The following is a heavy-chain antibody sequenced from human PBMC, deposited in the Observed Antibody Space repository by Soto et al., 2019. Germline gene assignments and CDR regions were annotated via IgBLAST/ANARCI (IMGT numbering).Heavy chain of an antibody. CDR2: ISSSSSYT. CDR1: GFTFSDYY. D-gene: IGHD1-1*01. CDR3: VRDPGLERMNDAFDI. V-gene: IGHV3-11*06. Sequence: VQLVESGGGLVKPGGSLRLSCAASGFTFSDYYMSWIRQAPGKGLEWVSYISSSSSYTNYADSVKGRFTISRDNAKNSLYLQMNSLRAEDTAVYYCVRDPGLERMNDAFDIWGQGTMVTVSS. J-gene: IGHJ3*02.